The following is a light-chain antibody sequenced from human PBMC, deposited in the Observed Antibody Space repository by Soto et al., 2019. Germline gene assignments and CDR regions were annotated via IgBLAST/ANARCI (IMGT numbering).Light chain of an antibody. J-gene: IGKJ4*01. Sequence: ETVLTQSPATLYLSPGERATLSCRASENVDIYLAWYQQKPGQAPRLLIYDGSNRATGIPARFSGSGSGTAFALTISRLEPEDFAVYYCQQRRNWPPLTFGGGTRVEIK. CDR1: ENVDIY. CDR3: QQRRNWPPLT. CDR2: DGS. V-gene: IGKV3-11*01.